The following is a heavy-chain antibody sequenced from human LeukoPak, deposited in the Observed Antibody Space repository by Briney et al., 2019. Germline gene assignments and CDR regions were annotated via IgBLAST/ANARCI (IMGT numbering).Heavy chain of an antibody. CDR1: GGSISSYY. J-gene: IGHJ5*02. CDR2: IYYSGST. Sequence: SETLSLTCTVSGGSISSYYWSWIRQPPGKGLEWIGYIYYSGSTNYNPSLKCRVTISVDTSKNQFSLKLSSVTAADTAVYYCARVGNWNDGWFDPWGQGTLVTVSS. D-gene: IGHD1-20*01. V-gene: IGHV4-59*01. CDR3: ARVGNWNDGWFDP.